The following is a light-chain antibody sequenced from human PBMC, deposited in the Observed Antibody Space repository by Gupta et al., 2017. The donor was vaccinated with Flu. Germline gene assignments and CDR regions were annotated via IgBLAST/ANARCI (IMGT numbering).Light chain of an antibody. J-gene: IGLJ2*01. Sequence: PGQTASIPCFGDRLGDKYVCWYQQKPGQSPVLIMYEDSRRPSGIPERLSGSNSGNTATLTISGTQAMDEADYYCQAWDSSTEVFGGGTKLIVL. CDR1: RLGDKY. CDR3: QAWDSSTEV. V-gene: IGLV3-1*01. CDR2: EDS.